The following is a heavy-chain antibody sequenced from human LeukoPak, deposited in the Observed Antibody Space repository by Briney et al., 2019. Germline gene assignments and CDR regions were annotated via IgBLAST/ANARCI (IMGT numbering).Heavy chain of an antibody. CDR1: GFAFSTYV. CDR3: MGKDINYRDY. Sequence: GGSLRLSCAASGFAFSTYVMAWVRQPPGKGLEWVSGITSGGDTTYYADSVKGRFTISRDNSKNTLSLQMNGLRVEDTAVYYCMGKDINYRDYRGQGTLVTVSS. V-gene: IGHV3-23*01. CDR2: ITSGGDTT. J-gene: IGHJ4*02. D-gene: IGHD4-11*01.